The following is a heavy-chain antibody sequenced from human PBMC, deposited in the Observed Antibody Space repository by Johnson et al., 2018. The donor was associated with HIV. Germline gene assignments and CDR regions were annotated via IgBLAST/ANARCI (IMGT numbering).Heavy chain of an antibody. CDR3: TTAIVIDAFDI. CDR2: IKRKIEGEAT. J-gene: IGHJ3*02. Sequence: VQLVESGGGLVKPGGSLRLSCAASGFTFSNVWMSWVRQAPGKGLECVGRIKRKIEGEATDYAAPVKGRFTISRDDSKNTLFLQMSSLKTDDTAVYYCTTAIVIDAFDIWGQGTMVTVSS. CDR1: GFTFSNVW. V-gene: IGHV3-15*01. D-gene: IGHD3-16*02.